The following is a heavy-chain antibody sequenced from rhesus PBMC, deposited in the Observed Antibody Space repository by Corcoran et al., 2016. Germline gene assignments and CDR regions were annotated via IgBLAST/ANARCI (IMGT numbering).Heavy chain of an antibody. CDR3: ASHHSSGLTV. CDR1: GGSISAYSY. V-gene: IGHV4S9*01. CDR2: NYWNYAST. D-gene: IGHD6-31*01. J-gene: IGHJ5-1*01. Sequence: QVQLQESGPGLVKPSETLSLNCAVSGGSISAYSYWNWIRPPPRKGLEWIWNNYWNYASTYHNPSLKGRVTMSKDTSKNQFFLKLSSVTAADTAVYYCASHHSSGLTVWGPGVLVTVSS.